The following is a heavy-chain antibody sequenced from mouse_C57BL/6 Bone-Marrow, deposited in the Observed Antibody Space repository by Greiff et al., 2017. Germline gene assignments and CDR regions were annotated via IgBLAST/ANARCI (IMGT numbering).Heavy chain of an antibody. V-gene: IGHV1-81*01. D-gene: IGHD1-1*01. J-gene: IGHJ1*03. CDR3: ARNKVVADWYFDG. Sequence: QVQLQQSGAELARPGASVKLSCKASGYTFTSYGISWVKQRTGQGLEWIGEIYPRSGNTYYNEKFKGKATLTADKSSSTAYMELRSLTSEDSAVXVCARNKVVADWYFDGWGTGTTVTVSS. CDR1: GYTFTSYG. CDR2: IYPRSGNT.